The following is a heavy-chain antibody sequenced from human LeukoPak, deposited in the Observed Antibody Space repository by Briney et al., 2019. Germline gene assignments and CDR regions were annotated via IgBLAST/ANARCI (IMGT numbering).Heavy chain of an antibody. CDR1: GYTFTGYY. Sequence: ASVKVSCKASGYTFTGYYMHRVRQAPGQGLEWMGWINPNSGGTEYAQKFQGRVTMTRDTSISTAYMELSRLRSDDTAVYYCARSATTIASGEYWGQGTLVTVSS. V-gene: IGHV1-2*02. D-gene: IGHD3-22*01. CDR2: INPNSGGT. J-gene: IGHJ4*02. CDR3: ARSATTIASGEY.